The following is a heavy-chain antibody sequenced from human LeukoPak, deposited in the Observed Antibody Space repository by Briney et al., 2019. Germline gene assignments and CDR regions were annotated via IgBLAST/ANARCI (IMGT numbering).Heavy chain of an antibody. CDR2: IDHSGNT. V-gene: IGHV4-59*12. CDR1: GGSINSNY. Sequence: SETLSLTCTVSGGSINSNYWSWIRQPPGEGLEWIAYIDHSGNTNYNPSLKSRVTISRDMSKNQFSLKLTSVTAADTAVYYCARVSSYGSGSSMWGQGTLVTVSS. J-gene: IGHJ4*02. CDR3: ARVSSYGSGSSM. D-gene: IGHD3-10*01.